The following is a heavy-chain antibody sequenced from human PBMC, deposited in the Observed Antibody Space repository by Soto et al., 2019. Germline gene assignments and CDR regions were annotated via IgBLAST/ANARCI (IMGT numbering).Heavy chain of an antibody. CDR1: GYSFTTYW. D-gene: IGHD1-26*01. V-gene: IGHV5-10-1*01. CDR3: ARLEKWYYNYYGLDV. CDR2: IDPGDSST. J-gene: IGHJ6*02. Sequence: GESLKISCQGSGYSFTTYWISWVRQMPGKGLEWMGKIDPGDSSTNYSPSFRGHITISVDRSINTAHLQFSSLKAADTAVYYCARLEKWYYNYYGLDVWRQRTMVTVSS.